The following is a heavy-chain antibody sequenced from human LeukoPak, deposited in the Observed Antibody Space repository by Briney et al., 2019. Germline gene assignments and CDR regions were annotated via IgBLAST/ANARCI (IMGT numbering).Heavy chain of an antibody. D-gene: IGHD3-16*02. Sequence: GGSLTLSCAASGFTFSSYSMNWVHQAPGKGLEWVSYISSNSATMYYADSVKGRFTISRDNAKNSLFLQLYSLRAEDTAVYYCARDTRSLMDVWGQGTTVTVSS. CDR1: GFTFSSYS. CDR3: ARDTRSLMDV. J-gene: IGHJ6*02. CDR2: ISSNSATM. V-gene: IGHV3-48*01.